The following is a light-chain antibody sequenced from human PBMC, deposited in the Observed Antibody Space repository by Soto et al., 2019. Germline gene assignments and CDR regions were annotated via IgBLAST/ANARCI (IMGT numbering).Light chain of an antibody. Sequence: EVVLTQSPATLSLSPGERATLSCRASQSVNNFLAWYQQKPGQTPRLLIFDASNRATGIPARFSGSGSGTDFTLTISSLEPEDFAVYYCQHRSNWPGFGGGPKVEI. CDR1: QSVNNF. V-gene: IGKV3-11*01. CDR2: DAS. CDR3: QHRSNWPG. J-gene: IGKJ4*01.